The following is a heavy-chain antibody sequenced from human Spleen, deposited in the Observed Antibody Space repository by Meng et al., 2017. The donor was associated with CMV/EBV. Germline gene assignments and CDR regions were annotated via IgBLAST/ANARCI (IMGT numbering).Heavy chain of an antibody. D-gene: IGHD4-11*01. J-gene: IGHJ4*02. Sequence: GGSLRLSCAASGFTFSSYSMNWVRQAPGKGLEWVSSISSSSSCIYYADSVKGRFTISRDNAKRSLYLQMNSVRDEDTAVYYCASQSYSNHHYWGQGTLVTVSS. V-gene: IGHV3-21*01. CDR1: GFTFSSYS. CDR2: ISSSSSCI. CDR3: ASQSYSNHHY.